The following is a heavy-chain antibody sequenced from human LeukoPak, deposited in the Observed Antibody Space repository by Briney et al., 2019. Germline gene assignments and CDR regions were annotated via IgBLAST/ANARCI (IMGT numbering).Heavy chain of an antibody. V-gene: IGHV3-7*04. CDR2: IKQDGSAK. D-gene: IGHD3-10*01. CDR3: ARDRGGILDF. J-gene: IGHJ4*02. CDR1: GFXFSSYW. Sequence: GGSLRLSCAASGFXFSSYWIAWVRQAPGKGPEWVANIKQDGSAKNYVGSVRGRFTISRDNAKTSLELQMNSLRVEDTAVYYCARDRGGILDFWGQGTLVTVSS.